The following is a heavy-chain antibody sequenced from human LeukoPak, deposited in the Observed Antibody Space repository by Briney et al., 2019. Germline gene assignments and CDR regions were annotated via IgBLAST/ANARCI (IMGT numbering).Heavy chain of an antibody. J-gene: IGHJ6*03. V-gene: IGHV4-59*01. D-gene: IGHD3-10*01. Sequence: SETLSLTCTVSGGSISSYYWSWIRQPPGKGLEWIGYIYYSGSTNYNPSLKSRVTISVDTSKNQFSLKLSSVTAADTAVYYCARDRRGYGSGSYFFPYYYYMDVWGKGTTVTISS. CDR3: ARDRRGYGSGSYFFPYYYYMDV. CDR2: IYYSGST. CDR1: GGSISSYY.